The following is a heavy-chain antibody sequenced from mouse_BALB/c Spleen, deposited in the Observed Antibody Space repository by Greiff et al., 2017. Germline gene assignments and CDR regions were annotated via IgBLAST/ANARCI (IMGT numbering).Heavy chain of an antibody. Sequence: QVTLKVSGPGLVAPSQSLSITCTVSGFSLTSYGVHWVRQPPGQGLEWLGVIWAGGSTNYNSALMSRLSISKDNSKSQVFLKMNSLQTDDTAMYYCARDQNDYYYFDYWGQGTTLTVSS. J-gene: IGHJ2*01. CDR1: GFSLTSYG. V-gene: IGHV2-9*02. CDR3: ARDQNDYYYFDY. D-gene: IGHD2-4*01. CDR2: IWAGGST.